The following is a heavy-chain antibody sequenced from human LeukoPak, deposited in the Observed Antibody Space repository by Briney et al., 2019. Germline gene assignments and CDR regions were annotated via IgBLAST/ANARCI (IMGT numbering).Heavy chain of an antibody. D-gene: IGHD1-7*01. CDR2: ITTSSTII. Sequence: GGSLRLSCAASGFTFSDYSMNWVRQAPGKGLEWVSYITTSSTIIYYADSVKGRFTISRDNAKNSLYLQMNSLRAEDTAVYYCARETGTFDFWGQGTLVIVSS. V-gene: IGHV3-48*01. J-gene: IGHJ4*02. CDR1: GFTFSDYS. CDR3: ARETGTFDF.